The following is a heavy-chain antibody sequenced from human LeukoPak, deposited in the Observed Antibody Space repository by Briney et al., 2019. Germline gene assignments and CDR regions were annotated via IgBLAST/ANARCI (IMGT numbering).Heavy chain of an antibody. V-gene: IGHV4-59*01. CDR3: ARDGYSGNDGL. CDR1: GGSISSYY. D-gene: IGHD5-12*01. J-gene: IGHJ4*02. Sequence: SETLSLTCTVSGGSISSYYWSWIRQPPGKGLEWIGYIYYSGSTNYNPSLKSRVTISVDTSKNQFSLKLSSVTAADTAVYYCARDGYSGNDGLWGQGTLVTVSS. CDR2: IYYSGST.